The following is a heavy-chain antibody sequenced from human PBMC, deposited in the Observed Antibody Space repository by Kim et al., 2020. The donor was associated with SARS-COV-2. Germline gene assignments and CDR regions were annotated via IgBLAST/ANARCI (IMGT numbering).Heavy chain of an antibody. Sequence: PTRQSRVTISVDTSKTQFSLKLGSVTAADTAVYYCARSTFGDGYNYPFDYWGQGTLVTVSS. J-gene: IGHJ4*02. D-gene: IGHD5-12*01. V-gene: IGHV4-59*01. CDR3: ARSTFGDGYNYPFDY.